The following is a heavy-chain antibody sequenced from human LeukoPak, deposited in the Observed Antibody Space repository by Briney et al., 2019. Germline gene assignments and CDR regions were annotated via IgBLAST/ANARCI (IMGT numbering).Heavy chain of an antibody. CDR3: ARAKPADFDL. V-gene: IGHV3-7*01. Sequence: PGGSLRLSCAASGFTCSSYWMSWVRQAPGKGLEWVANITQDGSEKYYVDSVKGRFTLSRDNAKNTVYLQMNNLRAEDTAVYHCARAKPADFDLWGRGTLVTVSS. CDR1: GFTCSSYW. CDR2: ITQDGSEK. J-gene: IGHJ2*01.